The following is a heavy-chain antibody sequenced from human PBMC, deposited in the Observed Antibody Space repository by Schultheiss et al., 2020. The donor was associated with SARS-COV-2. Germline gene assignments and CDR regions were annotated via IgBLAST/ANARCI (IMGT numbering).Heavy chain of an antibody. V-gene: IGHV4-61*01. J-gene: IGHJ6*02. CDR3: AVDMADYYYGMDV. D-gene: IGHD5-24*01. CDR2: IYYSGST. CDR1: GGSVSSGSDH. Sequence: GSLRLSCTVSGGSVSSGSDHWSWIRQPPGKGLEWIGYIYYSGSTNYNLSLKSRVTMSVDTSKNQFSLKLSSVTVADTAVNYCAVDMADYYYGMDVWGQGTTVTVSS.